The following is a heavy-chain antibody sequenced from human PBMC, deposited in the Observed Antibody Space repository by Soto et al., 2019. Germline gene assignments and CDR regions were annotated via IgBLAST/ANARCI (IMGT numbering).Heavy chain of an antibody. CDR3: ARHEGGEYQLLPLYYYGMDV. J-gene: IGHJ6*02. Sequence: SETLSLTCTVSGGSISSSSYYWGWIRQPPGKGLEWIGSIYYSGSTYYNPSLKSRVTISVDTSKNQFSLKLSSVTAADTAVYYCARHEGGEYQLLPLYYYGMDVWGQGTTVTVSS. CDR2: IYYSGST. D-gene: IGHD2-2*01. V-gene: IGHV4-39*01. CDR1: GGSISSSSYY.